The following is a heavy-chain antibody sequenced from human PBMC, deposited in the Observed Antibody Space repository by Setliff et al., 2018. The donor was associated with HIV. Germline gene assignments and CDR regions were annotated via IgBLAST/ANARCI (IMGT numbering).Heavy chain of an antibody. CDR1: GGTFSSYA. CDR2: IIPIFGTA. CDR3: ARESEHYSSGPRDAFDI. Sequence: KVSCKASGGTFSSYAISWVRQAPGQGLEWMGGIIPIFGTANYAQKFQGRVTITTDESTSTAYMELSSLRSEDTAVYYCARESEHYSSGPRDAFDIWGQGTMVTVSS. J-gene: IGHJ3*02. D-gene: IGHD6-19*01. V-gene: IGHV1-69*05.